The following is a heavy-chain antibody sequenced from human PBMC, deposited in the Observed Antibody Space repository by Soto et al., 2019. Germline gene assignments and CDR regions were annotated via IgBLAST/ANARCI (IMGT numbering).Heavy chain of an antibody. J-gene: IGHJ4*02. CDR2: IGTAGDT. Sequence: GGSLRLSCAASGFTFSSYAMSWVRQAPGKGLEWVSAIGTAGDTYYPGSVKGRFTISRENAKNSLYLQMNSLRAEDTAVYYCAREGSSWYREFDYWGQGTLVTVSS. CDR1: GFTFSSYA. V-gene: IGHV3-13*01. D-gene: IGHD6-13*01. CDR3: AREGSSWYREFDY.